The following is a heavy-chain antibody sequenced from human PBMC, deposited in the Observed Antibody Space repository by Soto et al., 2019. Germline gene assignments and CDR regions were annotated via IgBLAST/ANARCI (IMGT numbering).Heavy chain of an antibody. J-gene: IGHJ6*03. Sequence: QVQLQESGPGLVKPSGTLSLTCAVSSGSISSSNWWSWVRQPPGKGLEWIGEIYHSGSTNYNPSLKSRVTISVDKSKNQFCLKLSSVAAADTAVYYCARLDGTITGYYMDVWGKGTTVTVSS. V-gene: IGHV4-4*02. D-gene: IGHD5-12*01. CDR3: ARLDGTITGYYMDV. CDR2: IYHSGST. CDR1: SGSISSSNW.